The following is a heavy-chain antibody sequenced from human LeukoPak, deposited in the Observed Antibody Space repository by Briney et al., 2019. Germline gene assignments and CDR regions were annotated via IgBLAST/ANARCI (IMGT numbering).Heavy chain of an antibody. CDR1: GFTFSSYG. Sequence: GGSLRLSCAASGFTFSSYGMHWVRQAPGKGLELVAVISYDGSNKYYADSVKGRFTISRDNSKNTLYLQMNSLRAEDTAVYYCAKDRPNWAPLDYWGQGTLVTVSS. CDR3: AKDRPNWAPLDY. J-gene: IGHJ4*02. V-gene: IGHV3-30*18. D-gene: IGHD3-16*01. CDR2: ISYDGSNK.